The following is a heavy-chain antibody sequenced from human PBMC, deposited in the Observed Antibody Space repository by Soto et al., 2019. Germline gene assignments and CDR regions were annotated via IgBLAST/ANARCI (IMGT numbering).Heavy chain of an antibody. CDR1: INNNNYY. J-gene: IGHJ4*02. D-gene: IGHD6-6*01. CDR2: IYDSGTA. V-gene: IGHV4-30-4*01. CDR3: AKSLVARPYDY. Sequence: INNNNYYWSWIRQPPGKGLEWIGHIYDSGTAYNNPSLRSPVAISVDTSKNQFSLKLSSVTAADTAVYYCAKSLVARPYDYWGQGTLVTVPQ.